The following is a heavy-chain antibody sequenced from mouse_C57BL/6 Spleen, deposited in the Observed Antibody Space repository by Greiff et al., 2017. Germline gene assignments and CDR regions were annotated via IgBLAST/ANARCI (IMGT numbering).Heavy chain of an antibody. D-gene: IGHD1-1*01. V-gene: IGHV1-19*01. CDR2: INPYNGGT. J-gene: IGHJ2*01. CDR1: GYTFTDYY. Sequence: EVKLMESGPVLVKPGASVKMSCKASGYTFTDYYMNWVKQSHGKSLEWIGVINPYNGGTSYNQKFKGKATLTVDKSSSTAYMELNSLTSEDSAVYYCADYYGSSYGYWGQGTTLTVSS. CDR3: ADYYGSSYGY.